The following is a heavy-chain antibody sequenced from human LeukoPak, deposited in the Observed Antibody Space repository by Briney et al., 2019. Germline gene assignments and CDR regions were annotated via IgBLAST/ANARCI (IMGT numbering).Heavy chain of an antibody. Sequence: SVKVSCKASGGTFSSYAISWVRQAPGQGLEWMGRIIPIFGTTNYAQKFQGRVTITTDESTSTAYMELSSLRSEDTAVYYCATQGWGPQTYYYYMDVWGKGTTVTVSS. CDR3: ATQGWGPQTYYYYMDV. CDR2: IIPIFGTT. V-gene: IGHV1-69*05. CDR1: GGTFSSYA. J-gene: IGHJ6*03. D-gene: IGHD3-16*01.